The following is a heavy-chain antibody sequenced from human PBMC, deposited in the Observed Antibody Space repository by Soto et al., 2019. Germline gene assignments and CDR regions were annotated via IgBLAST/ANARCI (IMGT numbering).Heavy chain of an antibody. D-gene: IGHD2-15*01. Sequence: GGSLRLSCAASGFTFSSYAMHWVRHAPGKGLEWVAVISYDGSNKYYADSVKGRFTISRDNSKNTLYLQMNSLRAEDTAVYYCARVRGGLGYCSGGSCSYYYYGMDVWGQGTTVTVSS. CDR3: ARVRGGLGYCSGGSCSYYYYGMDV. J-gene: IGHJ6*02. V-gene: IGHV3-30-3*01. CDR1: GFTFSSYA. CDR2: ISYDGSNK.